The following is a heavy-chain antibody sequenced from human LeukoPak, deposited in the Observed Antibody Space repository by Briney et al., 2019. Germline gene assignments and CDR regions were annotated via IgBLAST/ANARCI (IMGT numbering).Heavy chain of an antibody. CDR1: GFTFSSYS. D-gene: IGHD5-18*01. CDR2: ISSSSSYI. J-gene: IGHJ3*02. Sequence: PGGSLRLSCAASGFTFSSYSMNWVRQAPGKGLEWVSSISSSSSYIYYADSVKGRFTISRDNAKNSLYLQMNSLRAEDTAVYYCARVADTAMVMVHAFDIWGQGTMVTVSS. CDR3: ARVADTAMVMVHAFDI. V-gene: IGHV3-21*01.